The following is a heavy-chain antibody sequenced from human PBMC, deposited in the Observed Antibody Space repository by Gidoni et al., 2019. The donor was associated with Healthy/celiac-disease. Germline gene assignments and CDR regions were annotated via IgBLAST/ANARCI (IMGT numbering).Heavy chain of an antibody. D-gene: IGHD3-22*01. CDR1: GGSISSRSYY. CDR2: IYYSGST. Sequence: QLQLQESGPGLVTPSETLSLTCTVSGGSISSRSYYWGWIRQPPGKGLEWIGSIYYSGSTYYNPSLKSRVTISVDTSKNQFSLKLSSVTAADTAVYYCARHFNPPYDSSGYYTGDDAFDIWGQGTMVTVSS. J-gene: IGHJ3*02. CDR3: ARHFNPPYDSSGYYTGDDAFDI. V-gene: IGHV4-39*01.